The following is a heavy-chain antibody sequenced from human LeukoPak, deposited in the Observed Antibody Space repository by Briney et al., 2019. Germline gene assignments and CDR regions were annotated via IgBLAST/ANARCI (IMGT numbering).Heavy chain of an antibody. Sequence: PSETLSLTCTVSGGSVSSGSYYWSWIRQPPGKGMELIGYIYYSGSTNYNPSLKSRVTISVDTSKNQFSLKLSSVTAADTAVYYCARHICYYDSSNFEEHYYFDYWGQGTLVTVSS. J-gene: IGHJ4*02. D-gene: IGHD3-22*01. CDR1: GGSVSSGSYY. CDR2: IYYSGST. CDR3: ARHICYYDSSNFEEHYYFDY. V-gene: IGHV4-61*01.